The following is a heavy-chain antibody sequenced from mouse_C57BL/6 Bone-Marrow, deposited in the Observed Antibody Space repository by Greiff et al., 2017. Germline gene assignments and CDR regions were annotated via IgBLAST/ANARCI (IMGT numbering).Heavy chain of an antibody. CDR3: ARGAIVTTLRFYAMDY. CDR1: GYTFTSYW. V-gene: IGHV1-53*01. J-gene: IGHJ4*01. CDR2: INPSNGGT. Sequence: QVQLQQPGTELVKPGASVKLSCKASGYTFTSYWMHWVKQRPGQGLEWIGNINPSNGGTNYNEKFKSKATLTVDKSSSTAYMQLSSLTSEDSAVYYCARGAIVTTLRFYAMDYWGQGTSVTVSS. D-gene: IGHD2-5*01.